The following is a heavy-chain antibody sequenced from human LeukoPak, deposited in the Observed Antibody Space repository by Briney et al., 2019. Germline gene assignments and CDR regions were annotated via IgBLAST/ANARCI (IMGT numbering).Heavy chain of an antibody. CDR2: ISGSGGST. J-gene: IGHJ6*03. CDR1: GFTFSSFT. CDR3: AKVKDFWSGSYYYMDV. V-gene: IGHV3-23*01. Sequence: GGSLRLSCVASGFTFSSFTMTWVRQAPGKGLEWVSAISGSGGSTYYADSVKGRFTISRDNSKNTLYLQMNSLRAEDTAVYYCAKVKDFWSGSYYYMDVWGKGTTVTVSS. D-gene: IGHD3-3*01.